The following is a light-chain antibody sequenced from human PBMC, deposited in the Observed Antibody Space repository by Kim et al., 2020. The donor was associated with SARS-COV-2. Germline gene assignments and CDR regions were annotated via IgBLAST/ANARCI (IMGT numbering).Light chain of an antibody. CDR3: QAWDSSTVL. CDR1: NLSHKY. Sequence: SYELTQPPSISVSPGQTASITCSGDNLSHKYTYWYQQKPGQSPVLVIYNVNKRPSGIPERFSGSNSGNTATLTVSGTQAMDEADYYCQAWDSSTVLFGGGTQLTVL. J-gene: IGLJ2*01. V-gene: IGLV3-1*01. CDR2: NVN.